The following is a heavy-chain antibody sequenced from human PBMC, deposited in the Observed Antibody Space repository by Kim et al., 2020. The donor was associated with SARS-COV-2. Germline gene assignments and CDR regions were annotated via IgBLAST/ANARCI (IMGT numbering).Heavy chain of an antibody. V-gene: IGHV4-39*01. D-gene: IGHD2-2*01. CDR3: ARQSIGCSSTSCWDFDY. Sequence: RKRRVTISVDTSKNQSSLKLNSVTAADTAVYYCARQSIGCSSTSCWDFDYWGQGTLVTVSS. J-gene: IGHJ4*02.